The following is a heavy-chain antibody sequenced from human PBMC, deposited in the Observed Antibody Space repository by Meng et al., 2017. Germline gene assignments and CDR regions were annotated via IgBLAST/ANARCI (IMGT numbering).Heavy chain of an antibody. V-gene: IGHV3-74*02. CDR1: GFTVSSNY. CDR2: RKPDGTMT. CDR3: ARSDWFDP. J-gene: IGHJ5*02. Sequence: RVESGGGFVPPAGSLVLSCAGFGFTVSSNYMRSVRQAPGKGLEFDSRRKPDGTMTVDADSVKGRVTISRDNAKNPLYMQMNSLGSYDTAVYYCARSDWFDPWGQGTLVTVSS.